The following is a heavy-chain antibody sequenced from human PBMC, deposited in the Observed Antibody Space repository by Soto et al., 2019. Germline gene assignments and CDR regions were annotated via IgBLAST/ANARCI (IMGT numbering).Heavy chain of an antibody. V-gene: IGHV1-69*01. Sequence: QVQLVQSGAEVKKPGSSVKVSCKASGGTFSSYAISWVRQAPGQGLEWMGGIIPIFGTANYAQKFQGRVTITADESTSTAYMELSSLRSEDTAVYYCARDRNYGDYDYYYGMDVWGQGTTVTVSS. CDR2: IIPIFGTA. CDR3: ARDRNYGDYDYYYGMDV. CDR1: GGTFSSYA. D-gene: IGHD4-17*01. J-gene: IGHJ6*02.